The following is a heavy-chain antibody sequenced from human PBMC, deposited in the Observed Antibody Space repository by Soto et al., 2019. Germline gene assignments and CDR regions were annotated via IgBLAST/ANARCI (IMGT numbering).Heavy chain of an antibody. CDR3: ARTTHDYGGKISKYYFDY. CDR2: ISGSGGST. J-gene: IGHJ4*02. CDR1: GFTFSIYA. Sequence: LRLSCAASGFTFSIYAMSWVRQAPGTGLEWVSAISGSGGSTYYADSVKGRFTISRDNSKNTLYLQMNSLRAEDTAVYYCARTTHDYGGKISKYYFDYWGQGTLVTVSS. D-gene: IGHD4-17*01. V-gene: IGHV3-23*01.